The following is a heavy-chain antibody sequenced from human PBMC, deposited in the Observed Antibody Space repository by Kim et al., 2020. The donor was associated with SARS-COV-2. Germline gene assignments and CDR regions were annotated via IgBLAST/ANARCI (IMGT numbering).Heavy chain of an antibody. V-gene: IGHV1-18*04. CDR2: ISAYNGNT. D-gene: IGHD3-9*01. CDR1: ENTCTSNG. J-gene: IGHJ5*02. Sequence: CKEAENTCTSNGISWVRQAPGQGLEWMGWISAYNGNTTYAQKLQGSVTMTTDTSTSTAYMELRSLRSDDTAVYYCARGRRLRYFDSLGGWFDPWGQGTLVTVSS. CDR3: ARGRRLRYFDSLGGWFDP.